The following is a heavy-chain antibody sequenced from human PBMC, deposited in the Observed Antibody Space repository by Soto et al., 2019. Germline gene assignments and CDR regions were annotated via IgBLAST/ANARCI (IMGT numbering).Heavy chain of an antibody. CDR2: ISGSGRGT. V-gene: IGHV3-23*01. D-gene: IGHD2-2*02. CDR3: AKGSRHCDSTSCYSLSAFEL. CDR1: GFTFSSFA. Sequence: EVQLLESGGGLVKPGGSLRLYCAASGFTFSSFAMNWVRQAPGKELQWVSSISGSGRGTYCADYVKGRCTISRDNSKNTLELQMHSIRTEDTAVYYCAKGSRHCDSTSCYSLSAFELWGQGTMVTVSS. J-gene: IGHJ3*01.